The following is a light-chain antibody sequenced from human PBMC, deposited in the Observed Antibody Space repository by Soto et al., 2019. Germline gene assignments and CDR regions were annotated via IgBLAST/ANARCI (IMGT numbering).Light chain of an antibody. J-gene: IGKJ1*01. CDR1: QSVGSSY. CDR3: HYYGSSPPWT. V-gene: IGKV3-20*01. Sequence: EIVLTQSPGTLSLSPGERATLSCRASQSVGSSYLAWYQQKPGQAPGLLIHGASSRATGIPDRFSGSGSGTDFTLTISRLEPEDFAVYYCHYYGSSPPWTFGQGTKVEIK. CDR2: GAS.